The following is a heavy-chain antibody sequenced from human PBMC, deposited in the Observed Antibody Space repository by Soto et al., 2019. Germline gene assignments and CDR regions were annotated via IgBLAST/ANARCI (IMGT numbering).Heavy chain of an antibody. CDR1: GFSLTTSGVG. CDR3: ADRVLRTVFGLVTTTAIYCYF. Sequence: QITLNESGPTVVRPTEPLTLTCRFSGFSLTTSGVGVCWIRQSPGKAPEWLALIYWDDAKRYSASLKSRLTSTKNTSKNQVVLTVSDLDPTDTATYYGADRVLRTVFGLVTTTAIYCYFWCQGTPVSVSS. D-gene: IGHD3-3*01. V-gene: IGHV2-5*02. J-gene: IGHJ4*02. CDR2: IYWDDAK.